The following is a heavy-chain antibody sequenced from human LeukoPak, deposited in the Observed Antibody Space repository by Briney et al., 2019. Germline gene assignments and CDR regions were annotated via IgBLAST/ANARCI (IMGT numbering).Heavy chain of an antibody. CDR1: GFTFSSYG. J-gene: IGHJ6*03. CDR2: IWYDGSNK. D-gene: IGHD3-22*01. V-gene: IGHV3-33*06. CDR3: AKDSADYYDSSGYFRFYYYYYYMDV. Sequence: GGSLRLSCAASGFTFSSYGMHWVRQAPGKGLEWVAVIWYDGSNKHYADSVKGRFTISRDNSKNTLYLQMNSLRAEDTAVYYCAKDSADYYDSSGYFRFYYYYYYMDVWGKGTTVTVSS.